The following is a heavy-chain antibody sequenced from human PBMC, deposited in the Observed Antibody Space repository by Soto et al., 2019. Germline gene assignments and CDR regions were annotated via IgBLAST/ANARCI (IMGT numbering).Heavy chain of an antibody. J-gene: IGHJ4*02. CDR1: GFTFVDYA. V-gene: IGHV3-9*01. CDR3: AKDQGSV. CDR2: ISWNSGSI. Sequence: VQLVESGGGLGQPGRSLRRSCAASGFTFVDYAMHWVRQAPGKCLEWVSGISWNSGSIGYADSVKGRFTISRDNAKNSLYLQMNSLRAEDTALYYGAKDQGSVWGQGTLVTVSS.